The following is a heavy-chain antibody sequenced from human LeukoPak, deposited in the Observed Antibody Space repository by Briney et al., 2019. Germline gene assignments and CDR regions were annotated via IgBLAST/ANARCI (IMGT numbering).Heavy chain of an antibody. CDR3: ARLASGTPADY. CDR2: INHSGST. Sequence: PSETLSLTCAVYGGSFSRYYWTWIRQPPGKGLEWIGEINHSGSTNYNPSLKSRVTISLDTSKNQLSLKLTSVTAADTAVYYCARLASGTPADYWGQGTLVTVSS. V-gene: IGHV4-34*01. D-gene: IGHD1-26*01. CDR1: GGSFSRYY. J-gene: IGHJ4*02.